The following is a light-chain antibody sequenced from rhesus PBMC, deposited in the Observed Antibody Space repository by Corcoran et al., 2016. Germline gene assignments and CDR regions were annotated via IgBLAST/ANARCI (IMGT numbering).Light chain of an antibody. CDR2: DAS. CDR1: QSVGSN. V-gene: IGKV3-42*02. CDR3: QQYNSWYS. Sequence: ETVVTQSPATLSLSPGERATLSCRASQSVGSNLAWYQQNPGQAPRHLIYDASRRANGIPDNCSGSASGTEFTLTISSLEPEDVGLYYCQQYNSWYSFGQGTKVEIK. J-gene: IGKJ2*01.